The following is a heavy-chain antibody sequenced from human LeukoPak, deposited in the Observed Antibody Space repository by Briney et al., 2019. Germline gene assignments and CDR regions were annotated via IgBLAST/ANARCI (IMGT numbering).Heavy chain of an antibody. Sequence: QSGGSLRLSCAASGFPFITYAMGWVRQAPGKGLEWVSTIHGATYYADSVRGRFTISKDNSKNTLYLQMTSLRADDTALYYCAKGYSSGWYAFDSWGQGTVVTVSS. CDR2: IHGAT. CDR1: GFPFITYA. CDR3: AKGYSSGWYAFDS. J-gene: IGHJ4*02. D-gene: IGHD6-19*01. V-gene: IGHV3-23*01.